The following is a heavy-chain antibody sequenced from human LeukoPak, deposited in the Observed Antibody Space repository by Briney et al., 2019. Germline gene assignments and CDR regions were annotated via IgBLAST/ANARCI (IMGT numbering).Heavy chain of an antibody. Sequence: GGSLRLSCAASGFSVSQNYMSWVRQAPGKGLEWVSVIYRGDATYYADSVKGRFTISRDSFENTVYLQMDSLRAEDTAVYYCVKETRGTTIYYWGQGTLVTVSS. D-gene: IGHD5-24*01. CDR2: IYRGDAT. CDR1: GFSVSQNY. J-gene: IGHJ4*02. CDR3: VKETRGTTIYY. V-gene: IGHV3-66*01.